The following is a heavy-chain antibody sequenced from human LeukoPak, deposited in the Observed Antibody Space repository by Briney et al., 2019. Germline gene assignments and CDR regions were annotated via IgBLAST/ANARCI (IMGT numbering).Heavy chain of an antibody. V-gene: IGHV4-59*01. J-gene: IGHJ6*03. D-gene: IGHD1-26*01. CDR2: IYYSGST. CDR1: GDSISSYY. Sequence: SETLSLTCTVSGDSISSYYWSWIRQPPGKGLEWIGYIYYSGSTNYNPSLKSRVTISVDTSKNQFSLKLSSVTAADTAVYYCARDSRPTEATYYYYYMDVWGKGTTVTISS. CDR3: ARDSRPTEATYYYYYMDV.